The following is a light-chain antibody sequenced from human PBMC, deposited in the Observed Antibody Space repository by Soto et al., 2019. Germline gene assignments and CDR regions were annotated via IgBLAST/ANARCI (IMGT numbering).Light chain of an antibody. CDR3: CSYAGSSTYV. J-gene: IGLJ1*01. Sequence: QSALPQLASVSGSPGRSITSSCTGTSSDVGSYNLVSWYQQHPGKAPKVMIYGFSKWPSGVPNRFSGSKSGNTASLTISGLQAEDEADYYCCSYAGSSTYVFGPGTKLTVL. CDR1: SSDVGSYNL. CDR2: GFS. V-gene: IGLV2-23*02.